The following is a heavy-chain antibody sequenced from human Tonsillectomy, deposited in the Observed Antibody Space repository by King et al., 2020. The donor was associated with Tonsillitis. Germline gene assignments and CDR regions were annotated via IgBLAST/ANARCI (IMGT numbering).Heavy chain of an antibody. CDR2: VDPEDGET. D-gene: IGHD1-26*01. CDR3: VRGERMGATMNYFDS. J-gene: IGHJ4*02. CDR1: GYTFTDYY. V-gene: IGHV1-69-2*01. Sequence: QLVQSGAEVKKPGATVKISCKVSGYTFTDYYMHWVQQAPGKGLEWMGRVDPEDGETKYAEKFQGRVTITADTSTKTAYMELNSLGSYDTAGYYCVRGERMGATMNYFDSWGQGTLVTVSS.